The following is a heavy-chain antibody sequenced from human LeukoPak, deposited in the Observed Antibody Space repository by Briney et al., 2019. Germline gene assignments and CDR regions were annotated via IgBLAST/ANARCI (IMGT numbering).Heavy chain of an antibody. CDR3: STEDKYCTTTTCGDY. D-gene: IGHD2-2*01. V-gene: IGHV1-2*02. Sequence: GASVKVSCKASGYTFTAYYVHWVRQAPGQGLEWMGYIKPTSGDSNYAQKFQDRVTMTRDTSISTAYLELSGLTSDDTAVYYCSTEDKYCTTTTCGDYWGQGTLVTASS. CDR2: IKPTSGDS. CDR1: GYTFTAYY. J-gene: IGHJ4*02.